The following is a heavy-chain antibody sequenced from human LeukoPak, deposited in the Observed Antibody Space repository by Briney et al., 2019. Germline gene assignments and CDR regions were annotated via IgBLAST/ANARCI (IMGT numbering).Heavy chain of an antibody. CDR2: INPNSGGT. CDR3: ARGLLWFGELTRFDP. D-gene: IGHD3-10*01. CDR1: GYTFTGYY. J-gene: IGHJ5*02. Sequence: ASVTVSCKASGYTFTGYYMHWVRQAPGQGLEWMGWINPNSGGTNYAQKFQGRVTMTRDTSISTAYMELSRLRSDDTAVYYCARGLLWFGELTRFDPWGQGTLVTVSS. V-gene: IGHV1-2*02.